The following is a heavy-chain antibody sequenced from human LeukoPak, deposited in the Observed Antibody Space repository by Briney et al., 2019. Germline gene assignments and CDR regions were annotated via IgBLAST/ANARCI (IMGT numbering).Heavy chain of an antibody. CDR3: AKGGVATMRDGYNYYYYYMEV. V-gene: IGHV3-23*01. CDR2: ISGSGGHT. CDR1: GFTFSDYS. J-gene: IGHJ6*03. D-gene: IGHD5-24*01. Sequence: GGSLRLSCAASGFTFSDYSMMWIRQAPGKGLQWVSLISGSGGHTYYGDSVKGRFTISRDNSKNTVYLQMSSLRAEDTAIYYCAKGGVATMRDGYNYYYYYMEVWGRGTTVTVSS.